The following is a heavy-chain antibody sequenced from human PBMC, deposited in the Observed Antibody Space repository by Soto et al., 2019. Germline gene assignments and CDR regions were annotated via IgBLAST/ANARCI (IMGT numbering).Heavy chain of an antibody. Sequence: PGGSLRLSCAASGFTFSSYAMSWVRRAPGKGLEWVSAISGSGGSTYYADSVKGRFTISRDNSKNTLYLQMNSLRAEDTAVYYCAKAPGFWSGYYGYYYGMDVWGQGTTVTVSS. CDR2: ISGSGGST. V-gene: IGHV3-23*01. CDR1: GFTFSSYA. D-gene: IGHD3-3*01. J-gene: IGHJ6*02. CDR3: AKAPGFWSGYYGYYYGMDV.